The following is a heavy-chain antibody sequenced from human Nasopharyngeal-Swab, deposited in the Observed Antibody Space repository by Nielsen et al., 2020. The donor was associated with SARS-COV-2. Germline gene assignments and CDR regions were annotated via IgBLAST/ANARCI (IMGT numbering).Heavy chain of an antibody. D-gene: IGHD6-13*01. CDR2: IYPGDSDT. V-gene: IGHV5-51*01. J-gene: IGHJ4*02. Sequence: GGSLRLSCTGSGYSFTSYWIGWVRQMPGKGLEWMGIIYPGDSDTRYSPSFQGQVTISADKSISTAYLQWSSLKASDTAMYYCARLGGYSSSSVLSYWGQGTLVTVSS. CDR1: GYSFTSYW. CDR3: ARLGGYSSSSVLSY.